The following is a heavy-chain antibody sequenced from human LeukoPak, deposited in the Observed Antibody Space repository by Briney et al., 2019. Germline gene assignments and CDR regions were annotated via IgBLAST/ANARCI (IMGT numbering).Heavy chain of an antibody. Sequence: PGGSLRLSCAASGFTFSSYAMHWVRQAPGKGLEWVAVISYDGSNKYYADSVKGRFTISRDNSKNTLYLQMNSLRAEDTAVYYCAREGSSGYYLINYFDYWGQGTLVTVSS. CDR2: ISYDGSNK. CDR3: AREGSSGYYLINYFDY. D-gene: IGHD3-22*01. CDR1: GFTFSSYA. V-gene: IGHV3-30*04. J-gene: IGHJ4*02.